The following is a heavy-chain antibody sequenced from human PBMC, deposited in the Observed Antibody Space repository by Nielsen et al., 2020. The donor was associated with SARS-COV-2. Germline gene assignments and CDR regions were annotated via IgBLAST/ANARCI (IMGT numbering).Heavy chain of an antibody. CDR2: ISYDGSKK. J-gene: IGHJ6*02. CDR3: AKRRAVFMLTFGGEGAMDV. Sequence: GGSLRLSCAASGFTFNNYGFYWVRHAPSQGLEWVASISYDGSKKYYGDSLTGRFTVSRDTSKNTVYLQMTSLSVEDTAVYHCAKRRAVFMLTFGGEGAMDVWGQGTTVSVSS. D-gene: IGHD3-16*01. CDR1: GFTFNNYG. V-gene: IGHV3-30*18.